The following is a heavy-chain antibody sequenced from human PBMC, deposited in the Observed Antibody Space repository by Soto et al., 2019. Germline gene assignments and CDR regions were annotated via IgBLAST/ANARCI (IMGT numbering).Heavy chain of an antibody. CDR1: GETFTGYY. V-gene: IGHV1-2*04. J-gene: IGHJ6*02. D-gene: IGHD6-19*01. CDR3: ARDSLYSSGWYYYYGMDD. Sequence: ASVEVSCKASGETFTGYYMHWVRQDPGQWLERIGWINPNSGGTNSAQKFQGWVTLTRGTCLSTAYKEQSRLRSDDTAVDYCARDSLYSSGWYYYYGMDDWGQGTTDTVSS. CDR2: INPNSGGT.